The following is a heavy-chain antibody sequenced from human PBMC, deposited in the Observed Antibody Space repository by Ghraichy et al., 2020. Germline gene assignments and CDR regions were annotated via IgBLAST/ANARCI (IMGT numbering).Heavy chain of an antibody. Sequence: SETLSLTCTVSGGSISSSSYYWGWIRQPPGKGLEWIGSIYYSGSTYYNPSLKSRVTISVDTSKNQFSLKLSSVTAADTAVYYCYRTPWIVVVPAAEHEREFWYFDLWGRGTLVTVSS. CDR2: IYYSGST. CDR1: GGSISSSSYY. D-gene: IGHD2-2*01. J-gene: IGHJ2*01. CDR3: YRTPWIVVVPAAEHEREFWYFDL. V-gene: IGHV4-39*01.